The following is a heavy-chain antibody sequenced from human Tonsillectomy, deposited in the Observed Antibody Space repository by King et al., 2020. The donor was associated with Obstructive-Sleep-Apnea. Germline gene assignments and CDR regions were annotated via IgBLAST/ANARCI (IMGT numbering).Heavy chain of an antibody. V-gene: IGHV3-49*03. J-gene: IGHJ4*02. CDR2: IRIKAYGGTT. CDR3: SRVMDDYVWGSYYY. D-gene: IGHD3-16*01. Sequence: GGGVVQPGRSLRLSCTASGFTLGDYGMSWFRQAPGKGLEWVGFIRIKAYGGTTEYAASVKGRFTISRDDSKSIAYLQMNSLKTEDTAIYYCSRVMDDYVWGSYYYWGQGTLVTVSS. CDR1: GFTLGDYG.